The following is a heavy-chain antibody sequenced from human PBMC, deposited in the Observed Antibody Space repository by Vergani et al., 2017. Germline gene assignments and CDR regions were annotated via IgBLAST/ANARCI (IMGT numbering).Heavy chain of an antibody. Sequence: EVQLLESGGDLVQPGGSLRLSCAASGFTFNHYAMNWVRQAPGKGLEWVSGISGSGGSTYYAGYVKGRFTISRDSSKNTLYLQMNSLSAGDTAVYYCAKATPRNSGYDYLYYYHALDVWGQGTTVTVSS. J-gene: IGHJ6*02. V-gene: IGHV3-23*01. CDR2: ISGSGGST. D-gene: IGHD5-12*01. CDR1: GFTFNHYA. CDR3: AKATPRNSGYDYLYYYHALDV.